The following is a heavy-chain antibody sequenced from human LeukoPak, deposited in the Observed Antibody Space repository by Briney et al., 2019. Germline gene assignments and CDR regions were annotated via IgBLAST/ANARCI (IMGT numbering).Heavy chain of an antibody. Sequence: SETLSLTCTVSGGSISSYYWSWIRQPAGKGLEWIGRMYTSGSTNYNPSLKSRVTISVDKSKNQFSLKLSSVTAADTAVYYCARDLKDYFDYWGQGTLVIVSS. J-gene: IGHJ4*02. V-gene: IGHV4-4*07. CDR2: MYTSGST. CDR1: GGSISSYY. CDR3: ARDLKDYFDY.